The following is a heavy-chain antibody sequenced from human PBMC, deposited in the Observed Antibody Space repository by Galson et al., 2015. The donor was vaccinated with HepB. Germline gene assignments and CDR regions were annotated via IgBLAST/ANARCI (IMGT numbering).Heavy chain of an antibody. Sequence: TLSLTCTVSGASISGSSYYWGWIRQPPGKVLEWIGSIYFSGSTYHNPSLRNRLTMSVGTSKNQFSLRLSSGTAADTAVYYCARHGSYYYDTRGHNWFDPWGHGTLVTVSS. CDR3: ARHGSYYYDTRGHNWFDP. V-gene: IGHV4-39*01. D-gene: IGHD3-22*01. J-gene: IGHJ5*02. CDR1: GASISGSSYY. CDR2: IYFSGST.